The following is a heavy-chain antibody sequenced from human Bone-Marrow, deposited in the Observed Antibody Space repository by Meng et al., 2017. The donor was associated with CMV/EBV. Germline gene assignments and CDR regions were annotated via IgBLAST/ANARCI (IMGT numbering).Heavy chain of an antibody. V-gene: IGHV3-23*01. Sequence: GGALRLSCAVSGFIFGHFDMSWVRQAPGRGLERVSGISGSGVNTYYADSVKGRFIISRDNSRNTLDLVMNSLGAEDTAIYYCLGNAGGWGQGTLVTVSS. J-gene: IGHJ4*02. CDR1: GFIFGHFD. CDR2: ISGSGVNT. D-gene: IGHD1-1*01. CDR3: LGNAGG.